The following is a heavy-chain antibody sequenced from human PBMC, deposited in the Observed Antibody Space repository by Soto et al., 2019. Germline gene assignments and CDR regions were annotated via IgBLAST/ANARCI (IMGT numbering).Heavy chain of an antibody. CDR2: INPKSGGT. D-gene: IGHD2-8*01. CDR1: GYSFTDYH. V-gene: IGHV1-2*04. CDR3: ARGDSTDCSNGVCSFFYNHDMDV. Sequence: QVQLVQSGAEVKKPGASVKVSCKASGYSFTDYHIHWVRQAPGQGLEWLGRINPKSGGTSTAQKVQGWVTMTTGTSISTASMELTRLTSDDTAIYYCARGDSTDCSNGVCSFFYNHDMDVWGQGTTVTVSS. J-gene: IGHJ6*02.